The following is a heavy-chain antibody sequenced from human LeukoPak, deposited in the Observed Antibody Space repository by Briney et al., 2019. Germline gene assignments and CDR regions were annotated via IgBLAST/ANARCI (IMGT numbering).Heavy chain of an antibody. J-gene: IGHJ3*01. V-gene: IGHV3-23*01. CDR1: GFTFTSYG. D-gene: IGHD6-13*01. CDR2: ISGSDGST. CDR3: AKAFLQSSRWCSYIVSGG. Sequence: GGSLRLSCAASGFTFTSYGMNWVRQAPGKGLEWVSAISGSDGSTNYADSVKGRFTISRDKSKNTLYLQMNSLRAEDTAVYYCAKAFLQSSRWCSYIVSGGWGHGIMVTV.